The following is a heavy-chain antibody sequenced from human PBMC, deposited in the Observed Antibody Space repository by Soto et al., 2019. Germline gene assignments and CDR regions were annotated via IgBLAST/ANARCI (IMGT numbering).Heavy chain of an antibody. J-gene: IGHJ4*02. CDR2: ISSNGGNT. D-gene: IGHD3-22*01. Sequence: EVQLVESGGDLVQPGGSLRLSCAASGFTFSSSPMHWVRQAPGKRPEYVSSISSNGGNTYYADSVKGRFTISRDNSKNTLYLQMGSLRPEDMAVYYCVVRPSSAYYVYWGQGTQVTVSS. V-gene: IGHV3-64*07. CDR3: VVRPSSAYYVY. CDR1: GFTFSSSP.